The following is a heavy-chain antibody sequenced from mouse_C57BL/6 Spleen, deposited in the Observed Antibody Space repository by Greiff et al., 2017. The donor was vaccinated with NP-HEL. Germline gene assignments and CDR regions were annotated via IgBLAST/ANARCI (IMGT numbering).Heavy chain of an antibody. CDR3: AREGYYSNYPFAY. CDR2: INPYNGGT. D-gene: IGHD2-5*01. V-gene: IGHV1-19*01. J-gene: IGHJ3*01. CDR1: GYTFTDYY. Sequence: VQLKESGPVLVKPGASVKMSCKASGYTFTDYYMNWVKQSHGKSLEWIGVINPYNGGTSYNQKFKGKATLTVDKSSSTAYMELNSLTSEDSAVYYCAREGYYSNYPFAYWGQGTLVTVSA.